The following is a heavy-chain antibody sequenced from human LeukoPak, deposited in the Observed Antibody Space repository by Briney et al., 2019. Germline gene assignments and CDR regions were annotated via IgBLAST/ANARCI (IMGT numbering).Heavy chain of an antibody. J-gene: IGHJ4*02. CDR1: GYTFTSYG. V-gene: IGHV1-18*01. D-gene: IGHD6-13*01. Sequence: ASVKVSCEASGYTFTSYGINWVRQAPGQGPEWMGWISAYNGNTKYAQNLQGRVTMTTDTSTSTAYMELRSLRSDDTAVYYCTRDLPYSSSWESIDYWGQGTLVTVSS. CDR2: ISAYNGNT. CDR3: TRDLPYSSSWESIDY.